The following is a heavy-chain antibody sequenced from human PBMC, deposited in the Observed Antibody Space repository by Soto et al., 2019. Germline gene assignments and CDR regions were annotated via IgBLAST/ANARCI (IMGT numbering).Heavy chain of an antibody. CDR2: IDPSDSYT. J-gene: IGHJ3*02. CDR3: ARQAYDFWSGPTRDAFDI. V-gene: IGHV5-10-1*01. D-gene: IGHD3-3*01. Sequence: GESLKISCKGSGYSFTSYFISWVRQMPGKGLEWMGRIDPSDSYTNYSPSFQGHVTISADKSISTAYLQWSSLKASDTAMYYCARQAYDFWSGPTRDAFDIWGQGTMVTVSS. CDR1: GYSFTSYF.